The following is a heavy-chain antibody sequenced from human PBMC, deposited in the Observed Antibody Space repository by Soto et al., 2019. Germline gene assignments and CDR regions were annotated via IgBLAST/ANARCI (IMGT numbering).Heavy chain of an antibody. D-gene: IGHD2-2*01. V-gene: IGHV1-3*01. CDR2: INAGNGNT. CDR1: GYTFTSYA. CDR3: ARGRAYHDYSSSSGMDV. Sequence: GASVKVSCKASGYTFTSYAMHWVRQAPGQRLEWMGWINAGNGNTKYSQKFQGRVTITRDTSASTAYMELSSLRSEDTAVYYCARGRAYHDYSSSSGMDVWGQGTTVTVSS. J-gene: IGHJ6*02.